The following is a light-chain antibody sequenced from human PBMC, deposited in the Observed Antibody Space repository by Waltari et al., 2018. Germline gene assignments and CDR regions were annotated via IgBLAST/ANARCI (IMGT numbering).Light chain of an antibody. J-gene: IGKJ2*01. CDR1: QSVGSY. Sequence: EIVLTQSPATLSLSPGDTATLSCRASQSVGSYLAWYQQKPGQPPRLLIYDASNMATGVPARFRGSGSGTDFTLTISSLEAEDFAVYYCQQRSTWTPHTFGQGARLEIK. CDR3: QQRSTWTPHT. V-gene: IGKV3-11*01. CDR2: DAS.